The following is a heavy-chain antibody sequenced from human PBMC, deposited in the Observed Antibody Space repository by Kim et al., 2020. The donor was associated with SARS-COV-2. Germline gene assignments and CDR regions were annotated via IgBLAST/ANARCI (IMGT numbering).Heavy chain of an antibody. J-gene: IGHJ4*02. CDR3: ARQYESYGSGSYFDY. CDR1: GFIFTSYT. Sequence: GGSLRLSCAASGFIFTSYTMYWVRQAPGKGLEYVSSISSNGGSTYYANSVKGRFTISRDNSKNTLYLQMGSLRAEDMAVYYCARQYESYGSGSYFDYWGQGTLVTVSS. CDR2: ISSNGGST. D-gene: IGHD3-10*01. V-gene: IGHV3-64*01.